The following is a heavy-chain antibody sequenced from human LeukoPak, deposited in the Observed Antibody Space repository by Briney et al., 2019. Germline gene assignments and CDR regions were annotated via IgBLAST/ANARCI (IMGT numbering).Heavy chain of an antibody. J-gene: IGHJ5*02. Sequence: SETLSLTCTVSGGSISSGSYYWSWIRQPAGKGLEWIGRIYTSGSTNYNPSLKSRVTISVDTSKNQFSLKLSSVTAADTAVYYCERWAIFGGWFDPWGQGTLVTVSS. V-gene: IGHV4-61*02. D-gene: IGHD3-10*01. CDR3: ERWAIFGGWFDP. CDR2: IYTSGST. CDR1: GGSISSGSYY.